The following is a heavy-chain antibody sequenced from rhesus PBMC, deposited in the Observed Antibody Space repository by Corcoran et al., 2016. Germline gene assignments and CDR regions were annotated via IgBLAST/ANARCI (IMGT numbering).Heavy chain of an antibody. V-gene: IGHV4-73*01. CDR1: GGSITGSY. Sequence: QVKLQQWGEGLVKPSATLSLTCAVYGGSITGSYWSWIRQHPGKGLEWMGKIDGNSASTNYNPSLKNRVTISKDTSKNQFSLKLSSVTAADTAVYYCARGILRSASFDYWGQGVLVTVSS. J-gene: IGHJ4*01. CDR2: IDGNSAST. CDR3: ARGILRSASFDY. D-gene: IGHD4-29*01.